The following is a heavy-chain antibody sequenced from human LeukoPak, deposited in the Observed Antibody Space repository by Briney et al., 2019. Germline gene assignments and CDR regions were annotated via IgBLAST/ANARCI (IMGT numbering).Heavy chain of an antibody. V-gene: IGHV3-23*01. CDR3: AKEQSGYDLYLADY. Sequence: GGSLRLSCAASGFTFSSYAMSWVRQAPGKGLEWVSGISGSGGSTHYADSVKDRFTISRDNSKNTLYLQMNSLRAEDTAVYYCAKEQSGYDLYLADYWGQGTLVTVSS. J-gene: IGHJ4*02. CDR2: ISGSGGST. CDR1: GFTFSSYA. D-gene: IGHD5-12*01.